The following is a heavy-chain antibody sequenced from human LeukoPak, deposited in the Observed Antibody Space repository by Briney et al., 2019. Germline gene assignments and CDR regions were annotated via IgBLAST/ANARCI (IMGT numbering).Heavy chain of an antibody. CDR1: GFIFKNYG. V-gene: IGHV3-23*01. J-gene: IGHJ4*02. CDR2: ISSGGGST. Sequence: GGSLRLSCTASGFIFKNYGMSWVRQAPGKGLEWVSTISSGGGSTYYAASVKGRFTISRDNAKNSLYLQMNSLRAEDTAVYYCARDQGIMTTWTPDYFDYWGQGTLVTVSS. CDR3: ARDQGIMTTWTPDYFDY. D-gene: IGHD4-11*01.